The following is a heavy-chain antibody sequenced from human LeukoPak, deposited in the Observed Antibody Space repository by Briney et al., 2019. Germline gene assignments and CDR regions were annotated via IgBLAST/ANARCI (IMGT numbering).Heavy chain of an antibody. D-gene: IGHD4-17*01. CDR2: ISGSGGRA. Sequence: GGSLRLSCAASGFTFSSYAMSWVRQAPGKGLEWVSAISGSGGRAYYADSVKGRFTISRDNSKNTLYLQMNSLRAEDTAVYYCAKGRLRSFPYYFDYWGQGTLVTVSS. CDR3: AKGRLRSFPYYFDY. J-gene: IGHJ4*02. V-gene: IGHV3-23*01. CDR1: GFTFSSYA.